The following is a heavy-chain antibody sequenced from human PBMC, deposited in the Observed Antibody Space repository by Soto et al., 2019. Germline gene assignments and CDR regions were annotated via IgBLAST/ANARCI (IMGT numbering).Heavy chain of an antibody. CDR2: LDQSGGT. Sequence: QVQLQQWGAGLLKASETLSLTCAVVGDSLRGQSWNWIRQSPGKGLEWIGELDQSGGTNYNPSLTSRAIIPDDTSKNQFSLTLTSVTAADTAVYYCAREDSYGWSGESLDVWGQGATVTVSS. J-gene: IGHJ6*02. V-gene: IGHV4-34*01. D-gene: IGHD6-19*01. CDR3: AREDSYGWSGESLDV. CDR1: GDSLRGQS.